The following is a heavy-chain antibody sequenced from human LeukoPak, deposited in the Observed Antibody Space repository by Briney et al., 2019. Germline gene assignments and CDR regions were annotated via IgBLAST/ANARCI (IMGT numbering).Heavy chain of an antibody. D-gene: IGHD2-2*01. V-gene: IGHV3-7*01. CDR3: ARDLPAAVD. CDR1: GFTFRSYW. CDR2: INQDRSQK. J-gene: IGHJ4*02. Sequence: GGSLRLSCAASGFTFRSYWMSWVRQAPGKGLEWVANINQDRSQKYYVDSVRGRFTISRDNAKSSLFLQMNSLRAEDTAVYYCARDLPAAVDWGQGTLVTVSS.